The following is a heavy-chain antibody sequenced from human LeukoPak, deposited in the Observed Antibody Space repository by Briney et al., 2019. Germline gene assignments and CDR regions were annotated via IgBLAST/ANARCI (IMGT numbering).Heavy chain of an antibody. V-gene: IGHV4-34*01. Sequence: PSDTLSLTCAVYGGTFSGYYWSGIRQPPGKGLEWIGEINHSGSTNYHPSLKSRLTISVDTSKNQFSLKLSSVTAADTDVYYCARVPRQYSSSWYPGPTYFDYWGQGTLVTVSS. J-gene: IGHJ4*02. CDR1: GGTFSGYY. D-gene: IGHD6-13*01. CDR2: INHSGST. CDR3: ARVPRQYSSSWYPGPTYFDY.